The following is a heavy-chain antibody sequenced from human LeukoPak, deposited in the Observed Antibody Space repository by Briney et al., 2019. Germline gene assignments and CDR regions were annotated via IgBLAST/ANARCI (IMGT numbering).Heavy chain of an antibody. Sequence: GGSLRLSCAASGFTFSSYSMNWVRQAPGKGLEWVSAVSGSGGGTYYADSVKGRFTISRDNSKNTLFLQMNSLRAEDTAVYSCARADGDYYDSSGSFDYWGQGTLVTVSS. CDR3: ARADGDYYDSSGSFDY. V-gene: IGHV3-23*01. J-gene: IGHJ4*02. D-gene: IGHD3-22*01. CDR2: VSGSGGGT. CDR1: GFTFSSYS.